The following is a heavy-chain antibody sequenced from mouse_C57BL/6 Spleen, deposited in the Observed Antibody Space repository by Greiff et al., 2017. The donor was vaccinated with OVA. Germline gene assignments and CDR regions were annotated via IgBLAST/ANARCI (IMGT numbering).Heavy chain of an antibody. CDR2: IYPRDGST. Sequence: QVQLQQSGPELVKPGASVKLSCKASGYTFTSYDINWVKQRPGQGLEWIGWIYPRDGSTKYNEKFKGKATLTVDTSSSTAYMELHSLTSEDSAVYFWARDGNYVPLAYWGQGTLVTVSA. CDR3: ARDGNYVPLAY. CDR1: GYTFTSYD. J-gene: IGHJ3*01. V-gene: IGHV1-85*01. D-gene: IGHD2-1*01.